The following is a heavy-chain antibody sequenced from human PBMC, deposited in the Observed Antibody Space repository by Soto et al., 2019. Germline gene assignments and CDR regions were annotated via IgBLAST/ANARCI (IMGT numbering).Heavy chain of an antibody. CDR1: GVSISSSSYY. CDR3: ARWFGELLCYFGY. V-gene: IGHV4-39*01. CDR2: IYYSGST. Sequence: SETLSLTCTVSGVSISSSSYYWGWIRQPPGKGLEWIGSIYYSGSTYYNPSLKSRGPISVDTSKNQFSLKLSSVAAAATAVYSCARWFGELLCYFGYWGQGTLVTVSS. D-gene: IGHD3-10*01. J-gene: IGHJ4*02.